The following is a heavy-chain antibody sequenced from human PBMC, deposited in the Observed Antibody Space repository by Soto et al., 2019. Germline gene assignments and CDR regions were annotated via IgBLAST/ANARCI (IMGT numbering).Heavy chain of an antibody. CDR1: GCSISSYY. V-gene: IGHV4-59*12. CDR2: IYYSGST. D-gene: IGHD6-19*01. Sequence: SETLSLTCPVSGCSISSYYWSWIRQPPGKGLEWVGSIYYSGSTNYNPSLKSRVTISVDTSKNQFSLKLSSVTAADTAVYYCARAGGLGAVAVDYWGQGTLVTVSS. CDR3: ARAGGLGAVAVDY. J-gene: IGHJ4*02.